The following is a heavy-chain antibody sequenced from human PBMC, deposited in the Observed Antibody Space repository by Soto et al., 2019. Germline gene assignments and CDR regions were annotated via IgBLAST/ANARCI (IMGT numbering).Heavy chain of an antibody. Sequence: PGGSLRLSCAASGFTFSSYSMNWVRQAPGKGLEWVSYISSSSSTIYYADSVKGRFTISRDNAKNSLYLQMNSLRAEDTAVYYCARDREQIFGVVDAAFDIWGQGTMVTVSS. CDR1: GFTFSSYS. J-gene: IGHJ3*02. V-gene: IGHV3-48*01. CDR2: ISSSSSTI. CDR3: ARDREQIFGVVDAAFDI. D-gene: IGHD3-3*01.